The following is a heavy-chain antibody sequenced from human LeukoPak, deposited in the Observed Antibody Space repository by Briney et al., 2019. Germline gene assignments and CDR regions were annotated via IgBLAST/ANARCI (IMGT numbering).Heavy chain of an antibody. CDR2: ISAYNGNT. Sequence: GASVKGSCKASGYTFPIYGISWVRQAPGQGPEWMGWISAYNGNTNYAQKLQGRVTMTTDTTTSPAYMEQRSRRSETTTAYYCAIFSRAAAADNWGQGALLSVSS. J-gene: IGHJ4*02. CDR1: GYTFPIYG. V-gene: IGHV1-18*01. D-gene: IGHD6-13*01. CDR3: AIFSRAAAADN.